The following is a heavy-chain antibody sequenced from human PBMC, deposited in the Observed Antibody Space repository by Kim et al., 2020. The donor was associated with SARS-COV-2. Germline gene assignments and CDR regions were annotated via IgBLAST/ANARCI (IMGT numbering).Heavy chain of an antibody. J-gene: IGHJ5*02. Sequence: RGRVTISVDTSKNQFSLKLSSVTAADTAVYYCARDNSITIFGVVENWFDPWGQGTLVTVSS. CDR3: ARDNSITIFGVVENWFDP. V-gene: IGHV4-31*02. D-gene: IGHD3-3*01.